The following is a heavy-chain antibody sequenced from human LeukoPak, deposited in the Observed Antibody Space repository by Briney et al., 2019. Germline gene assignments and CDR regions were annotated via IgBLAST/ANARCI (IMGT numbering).Heavy chain of an antibody. Sequence: GGSLRLSCAASGFTFITYWMHWVRQAPGKGLVWVSRINSDGTSTTYADSVKGRFTISRDNSRNTLYLQMNSLRAEDTAVYYCAKDPVTTIAEYFQHWGQGTLVAVSS. CDR2: INSDGTST. J-gene: IGHJ1*01. V-gene: IGHV3-74*01. D-gene: IGHD4-17*01. CDR3: AKDPVTTIAEYFQH. CDR1: GFTFITYW.